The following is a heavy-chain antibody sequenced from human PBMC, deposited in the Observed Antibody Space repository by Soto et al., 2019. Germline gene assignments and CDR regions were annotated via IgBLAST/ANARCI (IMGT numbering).Heavy chain of an antibody. Sequence: QVQLVQSGAEVKKPGSSVKVSCKASGGTFSSYTITWVRQAAGQGLEWMGRIIPSPGIANYAQKFQGRVTITADKSTPTVYMELSSLRSEDTAVYYCARYYDISGYTWLDPWGQATLVTVSS. CDR2: IIPSPGIA. V-gene: IGHV1-69*02. CDR3: ARYYDISGYTWLDP. J-gene: IGHJ5*02. D-gene: IGHD3-22*01. CDR1: GGTFSSYT.